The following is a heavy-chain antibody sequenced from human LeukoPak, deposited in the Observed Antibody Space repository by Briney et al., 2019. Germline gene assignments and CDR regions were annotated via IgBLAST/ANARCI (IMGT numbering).Heavy chain of an antibody. CDR1: GGSISSYY. V-gene: IGHV4-59*12. D-gene: IGHD4-11*01. CDR2: IFYSGST. Sequence: SETLSLTCTVSGGSISSYYWSWIRQPPGKGLEWIGYIFYSGSTNHNPSLKSRVTMSVDTSKNQFSLKLSSVTAADTAVYYCARAYTVTTSYYYYYYMDVWGKGTTVTVSS. CDR3: ARAYTVTTSYYYYYYMDV. J-gene: IGHJ6*03.